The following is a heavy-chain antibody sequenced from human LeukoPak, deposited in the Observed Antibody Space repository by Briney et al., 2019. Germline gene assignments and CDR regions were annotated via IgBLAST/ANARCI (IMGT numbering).Heavy chain of an antibody. CDR1: GGTFSSYA. J-gene: IGHJ6*03. CDR2: IIPIFGTA. V-gene: IGHV1-69*13. CDR3: ARVRIVVVPAAGYYYYYYMDV. D-gene: IGHD2-2*01. Sequence: SVKVSCTASGGTFSSYAISWVRQAPGQGLEWMGGIIPIFGTANYAQKFQGRVTITADESTSTAYMELSSLRSEGTAVYYCARVRIVVVPAAGYYYYYYMDVWGKGTTVTVSS.